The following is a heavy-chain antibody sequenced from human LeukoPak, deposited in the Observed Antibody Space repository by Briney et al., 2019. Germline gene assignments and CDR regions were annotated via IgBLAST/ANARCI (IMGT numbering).Heavy chain of an antibody. D-gene: IGHD2-21*01. CDR1: GFSFSSYW. CDR2: IKQDGSEK. Sequence: GGSLRLSCEASGFSFSSYWMSWVRQAPGKGLEWVANIKQDGSEKYYVDSVKGRFTISRDNAKSSLYLQMNSLRAEDTAVYYCARGWVKNDYWGQGTLVTVPS. CDR3: ARGWVKNDY. V-gene: IGHV3-7*01. J-gene: IGHJ4*02.